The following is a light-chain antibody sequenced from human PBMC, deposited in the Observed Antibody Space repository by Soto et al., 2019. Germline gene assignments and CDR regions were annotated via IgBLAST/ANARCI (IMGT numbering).Light chain of an antibody. CDR1: SSDVGTYKY. V-gene: IGLV2-8*01. CDR3: SAYRRGIIV. Sequence: QSVLTQPPSASGSPGQSVTISCTGTSSDVGTYKYVSWYQQHPGKAPKLMIYEVSKRPSGVPDRFSGSKSGNTASLTVSGLQAEDEADYYCSAYRRGIIVFGGGTQLTVL. J-gene: IGLJ2*01. CDR2: EVS.